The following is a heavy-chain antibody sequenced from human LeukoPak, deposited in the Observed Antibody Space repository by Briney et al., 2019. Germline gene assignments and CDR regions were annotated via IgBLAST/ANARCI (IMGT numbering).Heavy chain of an antibody. CDR3: ASRGSISGRYDFDY. V-gene: IGHV1-18*01. D-gene: IGHD1-26*01. CDR1: GYTFTSYG. Sequence: ASVKVSCKASGYTFTSYGISWVRQAPGQGLEWMGWISAYNGNTNYAQKLQGRVTMTTDTSTSTAYMELRSLRSDDTAVYYCASRGSISGRYDFDYWGQGTLVTVSS. CDR2: ISAYNGNT. J-gene: IGHJ4*02.